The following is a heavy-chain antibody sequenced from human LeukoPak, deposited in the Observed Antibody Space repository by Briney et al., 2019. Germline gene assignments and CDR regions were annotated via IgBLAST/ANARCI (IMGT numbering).Heavy chain of an antibody. D-gene: IGHD3-22*01. J-gene: IGHJ4*02. Sequence: SETLSLTCTVSGVSISSSNSYWGWIRQPPGKGLEWIGSIYYTGNTYYNASLKSRVTISIDTSKNQFSLKLSSLTAADTAVYYCARDWPFGYYYDSSAYFDYWGQGTLVTVSS. CDR3: ARDWPFGYYYDSSAYFDY. CDR2: IYYTGNT. CDR1: GVSISSSNSY. V-gene: IGHV4-39*07.